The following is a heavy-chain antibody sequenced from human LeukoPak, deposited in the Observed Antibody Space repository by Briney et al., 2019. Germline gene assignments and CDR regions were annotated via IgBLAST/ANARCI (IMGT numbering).Heavy chain of an antibody. J-gene: IGHJ4*02. CDR3: ARGGRRDNVFDY. Sequence: PSETLSLTXTVSGGSISSYYWSWIRQPPGKGLEWIGYIYYSGSTNYNPSLKSRVTISVDTSKNQFSLKLSSVTAADTAVYYCARGGRRDNVFDYWGQGTLVTVSS. CDR2: IYYSGST. CDR1: GGSISSYY. D-gene: IGHD1-1*01. V-gene: IGHV4-59*01.